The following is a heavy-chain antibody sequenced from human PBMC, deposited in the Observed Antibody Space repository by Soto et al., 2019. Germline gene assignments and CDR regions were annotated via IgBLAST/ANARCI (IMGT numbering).Heavy chain of an antibody. CDR3: AWKEVNYYYYGMDV. D-gene: IGHD1-1*01. V-gene: IGHV4-34*01. J-gene: IGHJ6*02. Sequence: SETLSLTCAVYGGSFSGYYWSWIRQPPGKGLEWIGEINHSGSTNYNPSLKSRVTISVDTSKNQFSLKLSSVTAADTAVYYCAWKEVNYYYYGMDVWGQGTTVTVS. CDR1: GGSFSGYY. CDR2: INHSGST.